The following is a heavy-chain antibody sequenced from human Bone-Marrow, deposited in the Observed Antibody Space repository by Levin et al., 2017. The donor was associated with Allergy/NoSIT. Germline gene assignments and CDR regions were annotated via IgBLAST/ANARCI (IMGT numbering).Heavy chain of an antibody. J-gene: IGHJ4*02. CDR3: ASRYGSGTYYQGNNY. CDR2: IITSGTHT. V-gene: IGHV3-11*03. Sequence: GESLKISCAASGFTFSDYYMSWIRQAPGKGLEWISYIITSGTHTSYADSVKGRFTISRDNANNLVFLQMNSLRAEDTAVYYCASRYGSGTYYQGNNYWGQGSLVTVSS. D-gene: IGHD3-10*01. CDR1: GFTFSDYY.